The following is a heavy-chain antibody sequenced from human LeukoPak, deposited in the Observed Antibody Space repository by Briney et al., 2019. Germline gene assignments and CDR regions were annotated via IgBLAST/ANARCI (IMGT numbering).Heavy chain of an antibody. D-gene: IGHD3-16*02. Sequence: GGSLRLSCAASGFTFSSYAMQWVRQAPGKGLEWVAVISYDGSNKYYADSVKGRFTISRDNSKNTLYLQMNSLRAEDTAVYYCARALNDYVWGSYRSPLDYWGQGTMVTVSS. V-gene: IGHV3-30*04. CDR3: ARALNDYVWGSYRSPLDY. J-gene: IGHJ3*01. CDR1: GFTFSSYA. CDR2: ISYDGSNK.